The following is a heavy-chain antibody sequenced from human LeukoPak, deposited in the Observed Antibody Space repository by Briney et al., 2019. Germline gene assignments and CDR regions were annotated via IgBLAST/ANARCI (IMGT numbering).Heavy chain of an antibody. Sequence: GGSLRLSCAASGFTFSSYGMHWVRRAPGKGLEWVAIISYDGSTKYYADSLKGRFTISRDNSKNTLYLQMNSLRAEDTAVYYCAKDGLTGSLYYYYGMDVWSQGTTVTVSS. CDR3: AKDGLTGSLYYYYGMDV. D-gene: IGHD3-10*01. V-gene: IGHV3-30*18. CDR2: ISYDGSTK. CDR1: GFTFSSYG. J-gene: IGHJ6*02.